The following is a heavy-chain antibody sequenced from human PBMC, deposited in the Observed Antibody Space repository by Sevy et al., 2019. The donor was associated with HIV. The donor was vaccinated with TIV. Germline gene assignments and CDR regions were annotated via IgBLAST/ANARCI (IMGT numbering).Heavy chain of an antibody. V-gene: IGHV3-64*02. CDR1: GFSFSSYA. D-gene: IGHD5-18*01. CDR3: AREGVGGYSYSLDY. Sequence: GGSLRLSCAASGFSFSSYALHWVRQAPGKGLEYVSAISSNGGSTYYADSVKGRFTISSDNSKNTLYLQMGSLRAEDMAVYYCAREGVGGYSYSLDYWGQGTLVTVSS. CDR2: ISSNGGST. J-gene: IGHJ4*02.